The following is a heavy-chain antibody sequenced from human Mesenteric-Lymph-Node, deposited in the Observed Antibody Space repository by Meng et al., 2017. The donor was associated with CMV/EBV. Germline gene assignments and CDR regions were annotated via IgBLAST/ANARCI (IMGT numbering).Heavy chain of an antibody. CDR2: ISSSSSYI. Sequence: GGSLRLSCAASGFTFSSYAMSWVRQAPGKGLEWVSSISSSSSYIYYADSVKGRFTISRDNSNNTLYLRMNSLRPEDTAVFYCARGRTKILGATIIPDIFDVWGQGTMVTVSS. CDR1: GFTFSSYA. D-gene: IGHD3-3*01. J-gene: IGHJ3*01. CDR3: ARGRTKILGATIIPDIFDV. V-gene: IGHV3-21*01.